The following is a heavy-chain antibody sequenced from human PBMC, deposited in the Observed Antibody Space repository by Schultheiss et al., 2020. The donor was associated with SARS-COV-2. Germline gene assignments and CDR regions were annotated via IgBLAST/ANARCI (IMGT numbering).Heavy chain of an antibody. V-gene: IGHV3-7*01. Sequence: GGSLRLSCAASGFTFSSYSMNWVRQAPGKGLEWVANLKQDGSEKYYVDSVKGRFTISRDNAKNSLYLQMNSLRAEDTAVYYCARDSGYCSSTSCYDAFDIWGQGTMVTVSS. CDR3: ARDSGYCSSTSCYDAFDI. CDR2: LKQDGSEK. D-gene: IGHD2-2*03. J-gene: IGHJ3*02. CDR1: GFTFSSYS.